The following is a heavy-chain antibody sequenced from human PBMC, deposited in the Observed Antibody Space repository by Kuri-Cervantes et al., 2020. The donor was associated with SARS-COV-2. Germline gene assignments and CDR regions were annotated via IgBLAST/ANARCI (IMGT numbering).Heavy chain of an antibody. CDR3: AEGHSGT. CDR1: GFTFSSYG. Sequence: GESLKISCAASGFTFSSYGMHWVRQAPGKGLEWVAVIWYDGSNKYYAGSVKGRFTISRDNSKNTLYLQMNSLRAEDTAVYYCAEGHSGTWGQGTLVTVSS. D-gene: IGHD1-26*01. V-gene: IGHV3-33*08. CDR2: IWYDGSNK. J-gene: IGHJ5*02.